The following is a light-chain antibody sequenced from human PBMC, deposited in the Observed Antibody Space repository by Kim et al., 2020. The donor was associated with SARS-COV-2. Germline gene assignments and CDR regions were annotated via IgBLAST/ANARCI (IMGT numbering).Light chain of an antibody. CDR3: QSYDTRSHEV. J-gene: IGLJ2*01. CDR2: EDN. Sequence: KPVTISATPSSGSLASGYVHCYQHRPGSAPTPVISEDNQRPSWVPDRFSGSVDESSNSASLTISGLRPEDEADYYCQSYDTRSHEVFGGGTQLTVL. CDR1: SGSLASGY. V-gene: IGLV6-57*03.